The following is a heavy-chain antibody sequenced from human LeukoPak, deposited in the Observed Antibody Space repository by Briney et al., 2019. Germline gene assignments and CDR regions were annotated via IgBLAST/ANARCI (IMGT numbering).Heavy chain of an antibody. CDR2: IYYSGST. J-gene: IGHJ4*02. D-gene: IGHD3-22*01. CDR1: GGSISSGDYY. Sequence: SQTLSLTCTVSGGSISSGDYYWSWIRQPPGKGLEWIGYIYYSGSTYYNPSLKSRVTISVDTSKDQFSLKLSSVTAADTAVYYCAREYYYDSSGYYFDYWGQGTLVTVSS. CDR3: AREYYYDSSGYYFDY. V-gene: IGHV4-30-4*08.